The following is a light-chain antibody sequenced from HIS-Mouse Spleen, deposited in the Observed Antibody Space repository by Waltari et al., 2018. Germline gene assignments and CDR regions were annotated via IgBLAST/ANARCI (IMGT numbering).Light chain of an antibody. CDR2: GKN. V-gene: IGLV3-19*01. J-gene: IGLJ2*01. CDR1: SLRSYY. CDR3: NSRDSSGNHVV. Sequence: SYELTQPPSVSVSPGQTARITCQGDSLRSYYASWYQQKPGQAPGLVIYGKNNRPSGSPDRCSGSSSGNTASLTITGAQAEDEADYYCNSRDSSGNHVVFGGGTKLTVL.